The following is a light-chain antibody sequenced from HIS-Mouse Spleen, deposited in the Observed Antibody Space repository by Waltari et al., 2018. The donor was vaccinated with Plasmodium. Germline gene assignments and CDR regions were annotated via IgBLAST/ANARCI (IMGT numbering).Light chain of an antibody. V-gene: IGLV2-8*01. J-gene: IGLJ2*01. CDR1: SSDAGGYNY. Sequence: QSALTQPPSASGSPGQSVTISCTGTSSDAGGYNYVSWYQQHPGKAPKLMIYEVSKRPSGVPDRFSGSKSGNTASLTVSGLQAEDEADYYCSSYAGSNNLVFGGRTKLTVL. CDR3: SSYAGSNNLV. CDR2: EVS.